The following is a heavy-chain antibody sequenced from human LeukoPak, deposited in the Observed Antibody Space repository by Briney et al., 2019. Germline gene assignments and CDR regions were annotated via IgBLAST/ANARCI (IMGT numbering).Heavy chain of an antibody. V-gene: IGHV4-39*02. CDR3: AREDYDSSGYDDAFDI. D-gene: IGHD3-22*01. CDR2: ICYSGST. CDR1: GGSISSSSYY. Sequence: PSETLSLTCTVSGGSISSSSYYWGWIRQPPGKGLEWIGSICYSGSTYYNPSLKSRVTISVDTSKNQFSLKLSSVTAADTAVYYCAREDYDSSGYDDAFDIWGQGTMVTVSS. J-gene: IGHJ3*02.